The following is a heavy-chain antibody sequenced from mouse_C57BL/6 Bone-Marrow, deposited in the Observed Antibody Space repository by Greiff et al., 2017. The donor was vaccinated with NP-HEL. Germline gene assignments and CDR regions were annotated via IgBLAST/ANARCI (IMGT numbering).Heavy chain of an antibody. J-gene: IGHJ2*01. V-gene: IGHV5-9*01. CDR2: ISGGGGNT. D-gene: IGHD1-1*01. Sequence: EVMLVESGGGLVKPGGSLKLSCAASGFTFSSYTMSWVRQTPEKRLEWVATISGGGGNTYYPDSVKGRFTISRDNAKNTLYLQMSSLRSEDTALYYCARLHYYGSSYDYFDYWGQGTTLTVSS. CDR1: GFTFSSYT. CDR3: ARLHYYGSSYDYFDY.